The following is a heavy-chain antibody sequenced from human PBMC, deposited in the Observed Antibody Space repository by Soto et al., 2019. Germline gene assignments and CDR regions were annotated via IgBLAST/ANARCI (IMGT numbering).Heavy chain of an antibody. Sequence: QVQLVQSGAEVKKPGSSVKVSCKASGGTFSSYTISWVRQAPGQGLEWMGRIIPILGIANYAQKFQGRVTITADKSTSTAYMELSSLRSEDTAVYYCARERVPYGDYDWFDPWGQGTLVTVSS. CDR1: GGTFSSYT. CDR3: ARERVPYGDYDWFDP. J-gene: IGHJ5*02. D-gene: IGHD4-17*01. CDR2: IIPILGIA. V-gene: IGHV1-69*02.